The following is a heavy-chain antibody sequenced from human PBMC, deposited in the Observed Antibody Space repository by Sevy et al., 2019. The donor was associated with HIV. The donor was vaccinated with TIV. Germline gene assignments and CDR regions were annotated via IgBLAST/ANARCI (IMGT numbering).Heavy chain of an antibody. D-gene: IGHD3-10*01. Sequence: GGSLRLSCAASGFTFSSYYMNWVRQAPGKGLEWVSSISGISNYIYYADSVKGRFTFSRENAKNSLYLQMNSLRAEETAVYYCAKRLVSWDGMDVWGQGTTVTVSS. CDR2: ISGISNYI. J-gene: IGHJ6*02. CDR3: AKRLVSWDGMDV. CDR1: GFTFSSYY. V-gene: IGHV3-21*01.